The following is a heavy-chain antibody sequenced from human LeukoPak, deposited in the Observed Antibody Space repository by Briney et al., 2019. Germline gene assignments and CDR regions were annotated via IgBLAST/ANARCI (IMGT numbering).Heavy chain of an antibody. CDR2: IYPGDSDT. CDR3: ARGDYYDSSGYSNPFDY. D-gene: IGHD3-22*01. Sequence: GESLKISCKGSGYSFTNYWIGWVRQMPGKGLEWMGIIYPGDSDTRYSPSFQGQVTISADKSISTAYLQWSSLKASDTAMYYCARGDYYDSSGYSNPFDYWGQGTLVTVSS. CDR1: GYSFTNYW. V-gene: IGHV5-51*01. J-gene: IGHJ4*02.